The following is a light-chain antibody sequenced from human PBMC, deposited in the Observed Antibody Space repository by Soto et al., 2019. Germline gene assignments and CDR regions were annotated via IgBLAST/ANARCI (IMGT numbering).Light chain of an antibody. V-gene: IGLV2-23*01. CDR1: SSDVGRYNL. J-gene: IGLJ2*01. Sequence: QSALTQPASVSGSPGQSITISCTGSSSDVGRYNLVSWYQQHPGKAPKLIIYEDIERPSGVSNRFSGSKSGNTASLTICGLQTEDEADYYCCSYAGGTSVVFGGGTKLTVL. CDR2: EDI. CDR3: CSYAGGTSVV.